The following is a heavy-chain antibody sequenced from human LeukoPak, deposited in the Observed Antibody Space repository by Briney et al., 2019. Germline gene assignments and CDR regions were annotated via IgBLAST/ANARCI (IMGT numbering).Heavy chain of an antibody. Sequence: SVKVSCKASGGTFSSYTISWVRQAPGQGLEWMGRIIPILGIANYAQKFQGRVTFTADKSTSTAYMELSSLRSEDTAVYYCARDSLGRDGYNYDYWGQGTLVTVSS. CDR2: IIPILGIA. J-gene: IGHJ4*02. CDR1: GGTFSSYT. V-gene: IGHV1-69*04. D-gene: IGHD5-24*01. CDR3: ARDSLGRDGYNYDY.